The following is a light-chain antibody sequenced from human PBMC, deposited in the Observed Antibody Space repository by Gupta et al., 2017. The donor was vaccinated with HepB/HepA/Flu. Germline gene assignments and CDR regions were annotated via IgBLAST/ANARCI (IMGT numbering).Light chain of an antibody. Sequence: DIQMTQSPSSLSASVGDRVTITCQASQSISSYLNWYQQKPGKAPKLLTYAASSLQSGVPSRFSGSGSGTDFTLTISSLHPEDFATYSGQPSYSTLALTFGGGTKVEIK. J-gene: IGKJ4*02. CDR3: QPSYSTLALT. CDR1: QSISSY. V-gene: IGKV1-39*01. CDR2: AAS.